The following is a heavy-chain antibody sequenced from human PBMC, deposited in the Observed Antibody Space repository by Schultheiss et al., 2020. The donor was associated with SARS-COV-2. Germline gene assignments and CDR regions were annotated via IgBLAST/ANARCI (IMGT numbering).Heavy chain of an antibody. CDR3: ARDFRFGELLPADY. CDR1: GFTFSRNV. Sequence: GGSLRLSCAASGFTFSRNVMHWVRQAPGKGLEWVTLISHDGSDKFYADSVKGRFTVSRDNSKNTLFLQLNSLRAEDTAVYYCARDFRFGELLPADYWGQGTLVTVSS. CDR2: ISHDGSDK. V-gene: IGHV3-30*01. D-gene: IGHD3-10*01. J-gene: IGHJ4*02.